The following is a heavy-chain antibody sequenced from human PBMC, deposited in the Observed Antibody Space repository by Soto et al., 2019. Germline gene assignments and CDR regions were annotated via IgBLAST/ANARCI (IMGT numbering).Heavy chain of an antibody. CDR3: ARDLGGWPDY. J-gene: IGHJ4*02. Sequence: ASVKVSCKAFGYSFTGHYMHWVRQAPGQRLEWLGWINVGNGNTKYSQKFQGRVTITRDTSASTAYMELSSLRSEDTAVYYCARDLGGWPDYWGQGTLVTVSS. V-gene: IGHV1-3*01. CDR2: INVGNGNT. CDR1: GYSFTGHY. D-gene: IGHD2-15*01.